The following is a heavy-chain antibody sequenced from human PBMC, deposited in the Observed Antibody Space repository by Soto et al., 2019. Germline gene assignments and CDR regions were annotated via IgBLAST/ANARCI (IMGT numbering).Heavy chain of an antibody. CDR2: ISGSGGST. CDR1: GFTFSSYA. V-gene: IGHV3-23*01. J-gene: IGHJ3*02. CDR3: AKRYNWNDDTRIDPAFDI. D-gene: IGHD1-1*01. Sequence: HGGSLRLSCAASGFTFSSYAMSWVRQAPGKGLEWVSAISGSGGSTYYADSVKGRFTISRDNSKNTLYLQMNSLRAEDTAVYYCAKRYNWNDDTRIDPAFDIWGQGTMVTVSS.